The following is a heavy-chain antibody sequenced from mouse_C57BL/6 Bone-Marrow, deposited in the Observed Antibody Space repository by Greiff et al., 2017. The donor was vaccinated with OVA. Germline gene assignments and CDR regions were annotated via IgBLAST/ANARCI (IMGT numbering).Heavy chain of an antibody. J-gene: IGHJ3*01. D-gene: IGHD2-4*01. CDR2: IWSGGST. Sequence: QVQLKESGPGLVQPSQSLSITCTVSGFSLTSYGVHWVRQPPGKGLEWLGVIWSGGSTDYNAAFISRLSISKDNSKSQVFFKMNSLQADDTAIYYCAKNLYDYDRFAYWGQGTLVTVSA. CDR3: AKNLYDYDRFAY. V-gene: IGHV2-4*01. CDR1: GFSLTSYG.